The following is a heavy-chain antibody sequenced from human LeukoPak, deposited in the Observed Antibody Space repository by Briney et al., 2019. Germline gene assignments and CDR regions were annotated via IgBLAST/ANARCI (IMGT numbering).Heavy chain of an antibody. CDR2: FDPEDGET. Sequence: ASVKVSCKVSGYTLTELSMHWVRQAPGKGLEWMGGFDPEDGETIYAQKFQGRVTMTEDTSTDTAYMELSSLRSEDTAVYYCATTPITMVRGVMAYWGQGTLVTVSS. CDR3: ATTPITMVRGVMAY. V-gene: IGHV1-24*01. J-gene: IGHJ4*02. D-gene: IGHD3-10*01. CDR1: GYTLTELS.